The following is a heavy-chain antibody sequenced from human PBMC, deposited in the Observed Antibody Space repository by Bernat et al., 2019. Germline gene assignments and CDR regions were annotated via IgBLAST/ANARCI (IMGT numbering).Heavy chain of an antibody. D-gene: IGHD3-16*01. CDR3: TRLPRLCDY. Sequence: EVQLVESGGDLVQPGGSLRLSCAASGFTFSNYWMTWVRQAPGKGLEWVANIKQDGSDSSYVDSVKGRFTISRDNAKNSLYLQMNDLRAEDTAMYDCTRLPRLCDYWGQGTLVTVSS. CDR2: IKQDGSDS. J-gene: IGHJ4*02. CDR1: GFTFSNYW. V-gene: IGHV3-7*03.